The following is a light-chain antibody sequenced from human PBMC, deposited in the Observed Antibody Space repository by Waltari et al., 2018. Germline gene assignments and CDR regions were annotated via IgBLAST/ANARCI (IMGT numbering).Light chain of an antibody. CDR2: EVI. CDR1: SSDVGFYNL. V-gene: IGLV2-23*02. J-gene: IGLJ3*02. Sequence: QSALTQPASVSGSPGQSITLSCTATSSDVGFYNLVSLYQQHPDKAPTLMVYEVIERPSGVSNRFSGSKSGNTASLTISGLQAEDEADYYCCSYAGRNIWVFGGGTKLTVL. CDR3: CSYAGRNIWV.